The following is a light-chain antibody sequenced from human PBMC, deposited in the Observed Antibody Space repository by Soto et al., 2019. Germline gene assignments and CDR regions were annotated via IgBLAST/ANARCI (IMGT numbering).Light chain of an antibody. CDR2: DVS. Sequence: QSVLTQPASVSGSPGQSITISCTGTSSDVGGYKYVSWYQQHPGKAPKLMIYDVSNRPSGVSDRFSGSKSGNTASLTISGLQSEDEADYYCDSYTSRSSYVFGTGNKVTVL. V-gene: IGLV2-14*01. CDR3: DSYTSRSSYV. J-gene: IGLJ1*01. CDR1: SSDVGGYKY.